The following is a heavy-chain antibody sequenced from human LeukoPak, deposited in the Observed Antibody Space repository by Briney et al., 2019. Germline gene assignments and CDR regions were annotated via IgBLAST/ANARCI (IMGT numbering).Heavy chain of an antibody. J-gene: IGHJ4*02. D-gene: IGHD3-10*01. CDR3: TRAEIRITVVRGVSPSDY. CDR2: ISSGSSTI. V-gene: IGHV3-48*02. Sequence: GGSLRLSCAASGFTFSRYSMNWVRQAPGMGLEWVSYISSGSSTIHHADSVQGRFTISRDNAKNSLYLQMSSLRDEDTAVYYCTRAEIRITVVRGVSPSDYWGQGTLVTVSS. CDR1: GFTFSRYS.